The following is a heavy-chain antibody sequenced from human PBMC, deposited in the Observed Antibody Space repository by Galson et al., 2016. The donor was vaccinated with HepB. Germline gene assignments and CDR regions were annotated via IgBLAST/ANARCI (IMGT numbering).Heavy chain of an antibody. CDR3: ARDCAGGSRVIGFGELLQCTFFHDAVDS. J-gene: IGHJ3*02. CDR2: IYSTGTT. D-gene: IGHD3-10*01. Sequence: SLRLSCAASGFTVSNNYMIWFRQAPGKVLEWVSLIYSTGTTSYADSVKGRFTISRDNANNSLYLQMSSLTAEDTAVYYCARDCAGGSRVIGFGELLQCTFFHDAVDSWGQGTLVTVTS. CDR1: GFTVSNNY. V-gene: IGHV3-69-1*02.